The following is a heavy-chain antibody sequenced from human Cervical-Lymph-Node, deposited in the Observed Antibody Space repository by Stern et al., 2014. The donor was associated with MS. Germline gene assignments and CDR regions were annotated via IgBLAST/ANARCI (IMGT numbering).Heavy chain of an antibody. D-gene: IGHD6-13*01. CDR3: ASHSGYSRAVYYFDY. Sequence: QLQLQESGPGLVKPSETLSLTCTVSGGSISSSSYYWGWIRQPPGKGLEWIGSIYYSGSTYYNPSLKSRVTISVDTSKNQFSLKLSSVTAADTAVYYCASHSGYSRAVYYFDYWGQGTLVTVSS. CDR1: GGSISSSSYY. V-gene: IGHV4-39*01. J-gene: IGHJ4*02. CDR2: IYYSGST.